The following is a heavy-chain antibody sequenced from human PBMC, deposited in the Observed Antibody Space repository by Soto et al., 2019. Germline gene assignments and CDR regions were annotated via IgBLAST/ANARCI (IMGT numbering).Heavy chain of an antibody. V-gene: IGHV2-26*01. CDR3: ARVDERAYGGYGLYYFDS. D-gene: IGHD5-12*01. J-gene: IGHJ4*02. Sequence: PTLVNPTETLTLTCTVSGFSLSNARMGVSWIRQPPGKALEWLAHVFSNDEKSYSTSLKSRLTISKDTSKRQVVLTMANMDPVDTATYFCARVDERAYGGYGLYYFDSWGQGTLVTVSS. CDR1: GFSLSNARMG. CDR2: VFSNDEK.